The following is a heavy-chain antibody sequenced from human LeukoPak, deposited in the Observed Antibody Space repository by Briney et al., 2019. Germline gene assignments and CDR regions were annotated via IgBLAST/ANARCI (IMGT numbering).Heavy chain of an antibody. CDR1: GASISNYK. D-gene: IGHD2-21*01. CDR2: VFYSGST. Sequence: SETLSLTCTVYGASISNYKWTWIRQPPGKGMEWIGHVFYSGSTTYNPSLKSRVTISVDRSKNQFSLKLISVTAADTAVYYCAREFCGGGSCGWFDPWGQGTLVTVSS. CDR3: AREFCGGGSCGWFDP. J-gene: IGHJ5*02. V-gene: IGHV4-59*01.